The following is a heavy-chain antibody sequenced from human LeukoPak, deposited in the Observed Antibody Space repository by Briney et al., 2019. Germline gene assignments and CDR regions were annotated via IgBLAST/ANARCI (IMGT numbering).Heavy chain of an antibody. CDR1: GFTFSSYS. Sequence: EGSLRLSCAASGFTFSSYSMNWVRQAPGKGLEWVSYISSSSSTIYYADSVKGRFTISRDNAKNSLYLQMNSLRAEDTAVYYCAREGTRGYSYSLAFDPWGQGTLVTVSS. CDR3: AREGTRGYSYSLAFDP. CDR2: ISSSSSTI. D-gene: IGHD5-18*01. J-gene: IGHJ5*02. V-gene: IGHV3-48*04.